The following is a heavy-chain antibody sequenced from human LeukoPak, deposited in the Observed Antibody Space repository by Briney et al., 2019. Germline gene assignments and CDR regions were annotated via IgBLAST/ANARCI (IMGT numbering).Heavy chain of an antibody. CDR3: ARDAYYDLWVGYPRYFDY. J-gene: IGHJ4*02. CDR1: GVNFSSYW. Sequence: GGSLRLSCAVSGVNFSSYWMSWVRPAPGKGLEWVANIKQDGSEEYYVDSVKGRFTISTDNAKNSRYLQINSLRAEDTAVYYCARDAYYDLWVGYPRYFDYWGQGTLVTASS. D-gene: IGHD3-3*01. CDR2: IKQDGSEE. V-gene: IGHV3-7*01.